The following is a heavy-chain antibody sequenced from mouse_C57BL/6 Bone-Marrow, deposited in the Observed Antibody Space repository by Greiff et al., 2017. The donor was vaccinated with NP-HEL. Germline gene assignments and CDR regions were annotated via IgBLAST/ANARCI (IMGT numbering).Heavy chain of an antibody. CDR2: INPSSGYT. D-gene: IGHD4-1*01. Sequence: QVQLKESGAELARPGASVKMSCKASGYTFTSYTMHWVKQRPGQGLEWIGYINPSSGYTKYNQKFKDKATLTADKSSSTAYMQLSSLTSEDSAVYYCASRKPKLGRGAMDYWGQGTSVTVSS. CDR1: GYTFTSYT. J-gene: IGHJ4*01. V-gene: IGHV1-4*01. CDR3: ASRKPKLGRGAMDY.